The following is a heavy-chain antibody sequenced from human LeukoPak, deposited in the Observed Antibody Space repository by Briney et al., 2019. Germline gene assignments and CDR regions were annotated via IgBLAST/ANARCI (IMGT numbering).Heavy chain of an antibody. Sequence: ASVKVSCKVSGYTLTELSMHWVRQAPGKGLEWMGGFDPEDGETIYAQKFQGRVTMTEDTSTDTAYMELSSLRSEDTAVYYCAREHVDTAMANYYYGMDVWGQGTTVTVSS. CDR3: AREHVDTAMANYYYGMDV. J-gene: IGHJ6*02. CDR1: GYTLTELS. V-gene: IGHV1-24*01. CDR2: FDPEDGET. D-gene: IGHD5-18*01.